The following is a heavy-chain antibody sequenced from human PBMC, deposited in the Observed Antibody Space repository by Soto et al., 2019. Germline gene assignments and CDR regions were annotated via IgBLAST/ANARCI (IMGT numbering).Heavy chain of an antibody. CDR2: IIPIFGTA. CDR3: ARGAYCSSTSCYFYY. CDR1: GGTFSSYA. Sequence: GASVKVSCKASGGTFSSYAISWVRQAPGQGLEWMGGIIPIFGTANYAQKFQGRVTITADKSTSTAYMELSSLRSEDTAVYYCARGAYCSSTSCYFYYWGQGTLVTVSS. J-gene: IGHJ4*02. D-gene: IGHD2-2*01. V-gene: IGHV1-69*06.